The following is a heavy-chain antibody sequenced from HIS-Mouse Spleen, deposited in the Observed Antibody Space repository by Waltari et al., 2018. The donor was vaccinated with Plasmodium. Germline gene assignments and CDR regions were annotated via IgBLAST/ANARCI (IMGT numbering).Heavy chain of an antibody. CDR2: IYYSGST. J-gene: IGHJ4*02. V-gene: IGHV4-39*07. Sequence: QLQLQESGPGLVKPSETLSLTCTVSGGSISSSSYYWGWIRHPPGKGLEWIWSIYYSGSTYINPSLKSRVTISVDKDKNQFSLKLCYVTAADTAVYYCARDRITGTSYLDYWGQGTLVTVSS. D-gene: IGHD1-7*01. CDR1: GGSISSSSYY. CDR3: ARDRITGTSYLDY.